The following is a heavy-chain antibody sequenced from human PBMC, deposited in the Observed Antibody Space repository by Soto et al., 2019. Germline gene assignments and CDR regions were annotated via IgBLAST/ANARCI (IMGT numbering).Heavy chain of an antibody. Sequence: QVQLVESGGGVVQPGRSLRLSCAASGFTFRNYAMHWVRQAPGKGLECVAVISYDGGNKFYRDYVKGRFTISRDNSNNTLYLQINSLRYEDTAVYYCARGDREDIAVVIGVRPGEYGVDVWGQGTTVTVSS. CDR1: GFTFRNYA. CDR3: ARGDREDIAVVIGVRPGEYGVDV. V-gene: IGHV3-30-3*01. CDR2: ISYDGGNK. J-gene: IGHJ6*02. D-gene: IGHD2-15*01.